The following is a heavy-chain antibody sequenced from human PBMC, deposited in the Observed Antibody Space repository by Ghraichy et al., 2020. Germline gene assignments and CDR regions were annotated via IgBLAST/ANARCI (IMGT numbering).Heavy chain of an antibody. D-gene: IGHD1-26*01. CDR2: IIPIFGTA. V-gene: IGHV1-69*06. Sequence: SVKVSCKASGGTFSSYAISWVRQAPGQGLEWMGGIIPIFGTANYAQKFQGRVTITADKSTSTAYMELSSLRSEDTAVYYCARVAEMGATSAFDYWGQGTLVTVSS. CDR3: ARVAEMGATSAFDY. CDR1: GGTFSSYA. J-gene: IGHJ4*02.